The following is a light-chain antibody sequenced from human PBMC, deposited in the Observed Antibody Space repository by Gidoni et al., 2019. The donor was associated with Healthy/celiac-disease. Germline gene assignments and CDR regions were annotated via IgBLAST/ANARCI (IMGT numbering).Light chain of an antibody. Sequence: DIHMTQSPSTRSASVGDRVTITCRASQSISSWLAWYQQKPGKAPKLLRYKASSLESGVPSRFSGSGSGTEFTLTISSLQPDDFATYYCQQYDTYSYSFGQGTKLEIK. CDR1: QSISSW. J-gene: IGKJ2*03. CDR3: QQYDTYSYS. V-gene: IGKV1-5*03. CDR2: KAS.